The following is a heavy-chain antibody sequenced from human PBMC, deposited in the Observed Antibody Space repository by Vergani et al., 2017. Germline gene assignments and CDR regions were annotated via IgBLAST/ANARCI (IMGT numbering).Heavy chain of an antibody. D-gene: IGHD5-12*01. CDR3: AQGGIVLMVSVGGWIEWLRLFDY. J-gene: IGHJ4*02. CDR2: IYYSGST. Sequence: QVQLQESGPGLVKPSQTLSLTCTVSGGSISSYYWSWIRQPPGKGLEWIGYIYYSGSTNYNPSLKSRVTISVDTSTDQFSLKLSSVTASDTAVYYWAQGGIVLMVSVGGWIEWLRLFDYWGEGRLVTVS. CDR1: GGSISSYY. V-gene: IGHV4-59*01.